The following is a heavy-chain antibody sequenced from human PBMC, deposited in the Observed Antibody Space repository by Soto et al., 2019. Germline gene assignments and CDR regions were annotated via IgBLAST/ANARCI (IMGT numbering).Heavy chain of an antibody. V-gene: IGHV4-59*01. J-gene: IGHJ5*02. CDR1: GGSISSYY. D-gene: IGHD3-3*01. CDR2: IYYSGST. CDR3: ARTPYYDFWSGYSGWFDP. Sequence: PSETLSLTCTVSGGSISSYYWSWIRQPPGKGLEWIGYIYYSGSTNYNPSLKSRVTISVDTSKNQFSLKLSSVTAADTAVYYCARTPYYDFWSGYSGWFDPWGQGTLVTVSS.